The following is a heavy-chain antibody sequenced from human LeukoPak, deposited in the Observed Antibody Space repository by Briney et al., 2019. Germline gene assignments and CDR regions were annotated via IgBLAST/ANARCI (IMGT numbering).Heavy chain of an antibody. CDR2: IYSGGST. V-gene: IGHV3-66*02. Sequence: GGSLRLSCAASGFPVSSNYMSWVRQAPGKGLEWVSVIYSGGSTYYADSVKGRFTISRDNSKNTLYLQMNSLRAEDTAVYYCASLHYYGSGSYPYYYGMDVWGQGTTVTVSS. J-gene: IGHJ6*02. CDR3: ASLHYYGSGSYPYYYGMDV. CDR1: GFPVSSNY. D-gene: IGHD3-10*01.